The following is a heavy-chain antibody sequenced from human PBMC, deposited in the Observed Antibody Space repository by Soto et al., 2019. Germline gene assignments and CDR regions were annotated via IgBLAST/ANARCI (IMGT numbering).Heavy chain of an antibody. J-gene: IGHJ4*02. CDR1: GFTFRGYG. D-gene: IGHD5-18*01. CDR3: VSDRGYGHASVPYS. CDR2: ISYDGGLQ. Sequence: QAQLVESGGGVVQPGRPLRLSCAASGFTFRGYGMHWVRQAPGTGLGWVAVISYDGGLQHYADPVKGRFTISRDNSKNMVLLQMNSLRAEDTAVYYCVSDRGYGHASVPYSWGQGTLVSVSS. V-gene: IGHV3-30*03.